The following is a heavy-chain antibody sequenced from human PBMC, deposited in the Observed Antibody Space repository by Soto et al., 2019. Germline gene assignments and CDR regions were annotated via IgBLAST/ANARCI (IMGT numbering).Heavy chain of an antibody. CDR1: GGTFSSYA. D-gene: IGHD6-19*01. CDR2: IIPIFGTA. Sequence: QVQLVQSGAEVKKPGSSVTVSCKASGGTFSSYAISWVRQAPGQGLEWMGGIIPIFGTANYAQKFQGRVTITADESTSTAYMELSSLRSEDTAVYYCARGRWLERGYYYYYGMDVWGQGTTVTVSS. CDR3: ARGRWLERGYYYYYGMDV. V-gene: IGHV1-69*12. J-gene: IGHJ6*02.